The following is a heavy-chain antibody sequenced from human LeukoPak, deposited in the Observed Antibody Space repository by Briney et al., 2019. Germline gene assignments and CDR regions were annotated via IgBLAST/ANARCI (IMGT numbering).Heavy chain of an antibody. V-gene: IGHV4-39*01. CDR2: IYYSGST. J-gene: IGHJ6*02. CDR1: GGSISSYSYF. Sequence: SETLSLTCTVSGGSISSYSYFWGWIRQPPGKGLEWIGTIYYSGSTYYNPSLKSRVTISIDTSKNQFSVKLSSVTAADTAVFYCARIYSGSYFYYSMDVWGQGTTVTVSS. D-gene: IGHD1-26*01. CDR3: ARIYSGSYFYYSMDV.